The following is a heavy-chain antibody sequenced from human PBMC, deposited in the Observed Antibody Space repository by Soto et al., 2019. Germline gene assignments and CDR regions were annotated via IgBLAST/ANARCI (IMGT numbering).Heavy chain of an antibody. J-gene: IGHJ4*02. CDR1: GFTFSDYY. V-gene: IGHV3-11*05. CDR3: ARDHHRYSGYDYVDY. Sequence: QVQLVESGGGLVKPGGSLRLSCAASGFTFSDYYMSWIRQAPGKGLEWVSYISSSSSYTSYADSVKGRFTITRDNAKNSLYLQRNSLSAEETAVYYCARDHHRYSGYDYVDYWGQGTLGTVSS. CDR2: ISSSSSYT. D-gene: IGHD5-12*01.